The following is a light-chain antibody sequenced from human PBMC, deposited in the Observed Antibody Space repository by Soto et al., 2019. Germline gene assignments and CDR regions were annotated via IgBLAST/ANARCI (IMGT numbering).Light chain of an antibody. CDR1: QRFSSN. Sequence: EIVLTQSPATLSVSPGESVTLSCRASQRFSSNLAWYQRRPGQAPRLLIYGSSTRATGVPARFSGSASGTEFTLTISSLQSEDFGVYYCQQYNDWPRTFGQGTRLEIK. J-gene: IGKJ5*01. V-gene: IGKV3-15*01. CDR3: QQYNDWPRT. CDR2: GSS.